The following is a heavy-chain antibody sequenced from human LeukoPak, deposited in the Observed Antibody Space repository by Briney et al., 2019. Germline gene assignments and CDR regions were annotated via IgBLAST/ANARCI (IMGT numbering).Heavy chain of an antibody. CDR2: IDWDDDK. V-gene: IGHV2-70*17. J-gene: IGHJ4*02. CDR1: GFSLSTSGMC. Sequence: SGPALVKPTQTLTLTCTFSGFSLSTSGMCVTWIRQPPGKALEWLARIDWDDDKFYSTSLKTRLTISKDTSKNQVVLTLTNMDPVDTATYYCARSYSSGWCDYWGQGTLVTVSS. D-gene: IGHD6-19*01. CDR3: ARSYSSGWCDY.